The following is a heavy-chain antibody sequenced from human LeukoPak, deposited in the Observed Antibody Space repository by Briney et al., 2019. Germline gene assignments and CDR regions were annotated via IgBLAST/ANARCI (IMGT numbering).Heavy chain of an antibody. CDR3: ASGRVWFGEPYYFDY. D-gene: IGHD3-10*01. J-gene: IGHJ4*02. CDR2: IYHSGST. V-gene: IGHV4-4*02. CDR1: GGSISSSNW. Sequence: SETPSLTCAVSGGSISSSNWWSWVRQPPGKGLEWIGEIYHSGSTNYNPSLKSRVTISVDKSKNQFSLKLSSVTAADTAVYYCASGRVWFGEPYYFDYWGQGTLVTVSS.